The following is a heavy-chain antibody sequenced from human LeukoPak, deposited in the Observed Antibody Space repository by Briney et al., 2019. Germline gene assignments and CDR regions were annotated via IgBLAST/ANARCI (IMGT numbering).Heavy chain of an antibody. D-gene: IGHD3-10*01. CDR1: GGTFSSYA. CDR2: IMPILGIA. V-gene: IGHV1-69*04. J-gene: IGHJ4*02. CDR3: ARGFHRLYGSGSYYNPEFDY. Sequence: SVKVSCKASGGTFSSYAISWVRQAPGQGLEWWGRIMPILGIANYAQKFQGRVTITADKSTCTAYMELSSLRSEDTAVYYCARGFHRLYGSGSYYNPEFDYWGQGTLVTVSS.